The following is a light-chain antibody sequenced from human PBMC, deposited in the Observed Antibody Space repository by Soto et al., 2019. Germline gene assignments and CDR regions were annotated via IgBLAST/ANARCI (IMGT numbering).Light chain of an antibody. Sequence: VVLNQSTSTLSLSPGERATLSCRASQTVRTNYLAWYQPKPGQAPRLLIYDASSRATGIPDRFSGGGSGTDFTLTSSRLEPEDCAREHWQQYGASPWTFCHGTKVDIK. J-gene: IGKJ1*01. CDR3: QQYGASPWT. CDR2: DAS. V-gene: IGKV3-20*01. CDR1: QTVRTNY.